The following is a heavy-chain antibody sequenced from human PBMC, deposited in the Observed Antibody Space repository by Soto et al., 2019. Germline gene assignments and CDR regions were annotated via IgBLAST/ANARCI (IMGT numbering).Heavy chain of an antibody. Sequence: GGSLRLSCAPSGFSFSSYGIHWARQAPGKGLEWVAVIWYDGSNKVYADSVKGRFTISRDNSKNTLYLQMNSLRAEDMAVYYCARDLAGDYGALDTWGQGTMVTVSS. J-gene: IGHJ3*02. CDR3: ARDLAGDYGALDT. CDR1: GFSFSSYG. V-gene: IGHV3-33*01. CDR2: IWYDGSNK. D-gene: IGHD3-10*01.